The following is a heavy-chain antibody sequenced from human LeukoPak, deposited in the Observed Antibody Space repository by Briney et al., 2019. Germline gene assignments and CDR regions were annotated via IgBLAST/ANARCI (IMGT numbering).Heavy chain of an antibody. CDR3: ARDRRYGEGIDY. Sequence: GRSLRLSCAASGFTLDSYGMHWARQAPGKGLEWVAVIWYDGGNKYYADSVKGRFTISRDNSKNTLFLQMNSLRAEDTAVYYCARDRRYGEGIDYWGQGTLVTVSS. V-gene: IGHV3-33*01. CDR2: IWYDGGNK. J-gene: IGHJ4*02. CDR1: GFTLDSYG. D-gene: IGHD4-17*01.